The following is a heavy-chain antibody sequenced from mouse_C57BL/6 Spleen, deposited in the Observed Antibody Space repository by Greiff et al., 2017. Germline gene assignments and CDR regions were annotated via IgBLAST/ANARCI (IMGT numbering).Heavy chain of an antibody. CDR3: TREGYSNYFDY. V-gene: IGHV1-15*01. Sequence: QVQLQQSGAELVRPGASVTLSCKASGYTFTDYEMHWVKQTPVHGLEWIGALDPETGGTAYNQKFKGKAILTADKSSSTAYMELRSLTSEDSAVYYCTREGYSNYFDYWGQGTTLTVSS. D-gene: IGHD2-5*01. CDR2: LDPETGGT. CDR1: GYTFTDYE. J-gene: IGHJ2*01.